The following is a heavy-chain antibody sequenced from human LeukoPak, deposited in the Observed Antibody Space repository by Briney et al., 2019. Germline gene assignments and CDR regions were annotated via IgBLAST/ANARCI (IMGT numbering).Heavy chain of an antibody. CDR3: ARARAYGSGSYYNKNWFDP. CDR2: IIPIFGTA. CDR1: GGTFSSYA. Sequence: SVKVSCKASGGTFSSYAISWVRQAPGQGLEWMGRIIPIFGTANYAQKFQGRATITTDESTSTAYMELSSLRSEDTAVYYCARARAYGSGSYYNKNWFDPWGQGTLVTVSS. D-gene: IGHD3-10*01. J-gene: IGHJ5*02. V-gene: IGHV1-69*05.